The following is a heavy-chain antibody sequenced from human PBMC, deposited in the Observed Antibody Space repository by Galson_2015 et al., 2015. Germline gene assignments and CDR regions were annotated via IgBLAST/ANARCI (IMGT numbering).Heavy chain of an antibody. D-gene: IGHD3-16*01. J-gene: IGHJ4*02. CDR2: VDWDDDK. CDR1: GFSLSTSGMR. Sequence: PALVKPTPTLTLTCTFSGFSLSTSGMRVSWIRQPPGKALEWLARVDWDDDKFYSTSLKTRLTISKDTSKNQVVLTVTNMDPVDTATYFCARGGGGSLSYLDCWGQGTLVTVSS. CDR3: ARGGGGSLSYLDC. V-gene: IGHV2-70*04.